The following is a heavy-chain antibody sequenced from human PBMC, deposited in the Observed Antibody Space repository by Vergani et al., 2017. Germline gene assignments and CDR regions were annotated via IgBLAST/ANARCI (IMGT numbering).Heavy chain of an antibody. V-gene: IGHV5-51*03. CDR1: GYSITNYW. Sequence: EVQLVQSGAEVKKPGESLKISCQGSGYSITNYWIAWVRQRPGKGLEWMGIIYAGDSDVRYSPSFQGQVTMSVDKSLSTAYLQWSSLKASDTATYYCAKTPDFSSLYSSYHWFDPWGQGTQVTVSS. J-gene: IGHJ5*02. CDR3: AKTPDFSSLYSSYHWFDP. CDR2: IYAGDSDV. D-gene: IGHD3-3*01.